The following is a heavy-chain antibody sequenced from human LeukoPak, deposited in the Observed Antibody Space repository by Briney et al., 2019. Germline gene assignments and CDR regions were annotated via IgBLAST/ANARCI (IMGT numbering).Heavy chain of an antibody. CDR2: INIDGTTT. Sequence: AGGSLRLSCAASGFTFTRYWMHWVRQVPGKGLVWVSRINIDGTTTNYADSVKGRFTVSRDNAKNTLFLQLRSLRVEDTAVYYCAKPTLYSGSPGRPFDYWGQGTLVTVSP. CDR1: GFTFTRYW. V-gene: IGHV3-74*01. J-gene: IGHJ4*02. D-gene: IGHD1-26*01. CDR3: AKPTLYSGSPGRPFDY.